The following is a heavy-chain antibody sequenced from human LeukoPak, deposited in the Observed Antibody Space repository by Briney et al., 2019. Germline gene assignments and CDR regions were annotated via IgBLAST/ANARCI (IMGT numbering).Heavy chain of an antibody. CDR1: GYTLTELS. Sequence: GASVKVSCKVSGYTLTELSMHWVRQAPGKGLEWMGGFDPEDGETIYAQKFQGRVTMTEDTSTDTAYMELSSLRSEDTAAYYCATHHPEGAAGPFDYWGQGTLVTVSS. D-gene: IGHD1-26*01. CDR3: ATHHPEGAAGPFDY. CDR2: FDPEDGET. V-gene: IGHV1-24*01. J-gene: IGHJ4*02.